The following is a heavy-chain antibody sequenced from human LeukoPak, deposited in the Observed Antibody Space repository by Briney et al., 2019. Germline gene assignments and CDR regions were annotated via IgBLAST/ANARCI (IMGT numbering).Heavy chain of an antibody. CDR2: INPSGSST. CDR1: GYSFTSHY. CDR3: ATSYGVPNFDY. J-gene: IGHJ4*02. D-gene: IGHD4-17*01. V-gene: IGHV1-46*01. Sequence: ASVKVSCKASGYSFTSHYMHWVRQAPGQGLEWMGLINPSGSSTLYAQKFQGRVTMTRDMSTTTDYMELSSLRSEDTAVYYCATSYGVPNFDYWGQGTLVTVSS.